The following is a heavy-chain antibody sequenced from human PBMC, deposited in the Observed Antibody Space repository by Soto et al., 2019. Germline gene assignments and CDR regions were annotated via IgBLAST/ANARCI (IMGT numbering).Heavy chain of an antibody. D-gene: IGHD2-15*01. Sequence: VASVKVSCKASGFTFTSSAMQWVRQARGQRLEWIGWIVVGSGNTNYAQKFQERVTITRDMSTSTAYMELSSLRSEDTAVYYCAADRSHCSGGSCYSGHYYMDVWGKGTTVTVSS. CDR1: GFTFTSSA. CDR3: AADRSHCSGGSCYSGHYYMDV. V-gene: IGHV1-58*02. CDR2: IVVGSGNT. J-gene: IGHJ6*03.